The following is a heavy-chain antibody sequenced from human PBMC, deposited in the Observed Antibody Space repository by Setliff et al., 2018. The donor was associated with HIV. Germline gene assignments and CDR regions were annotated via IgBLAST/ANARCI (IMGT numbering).Heavy chain of an antibody. CDR3: AKDPSVTVTTI. CDR2: ISAYNGNT. Sequence: ASVKVSCKASGYTFSNYGISWVRQAPGQGLEWMGWISAYNGNTNYAQKLQGRVTMTTDTSTSTVYMELRSLRSDGTAVYYCAKDPSVTVTTIWGRGTMVTVSS. V-gene: IGHV1-18*01. D-gene: IGHD4-17*01. CDR1: GYTFSNYG. J-gene: IGHJ3*02.